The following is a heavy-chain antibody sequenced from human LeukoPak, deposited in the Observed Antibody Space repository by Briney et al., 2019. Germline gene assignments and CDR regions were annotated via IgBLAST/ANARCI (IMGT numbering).Heavy chain of an antibody. D-gene: IGHD3-22*01. J-gene: IGHJ2*01. Sequence: SVKVSCKASGGTFSSYAISWVRQAPGQGLEWMGGIIPIFGTANYAQKFQGRVTITTDESTSTAYMVLSSLRSEDTAVYYCASGYYPYWYFDLWGRGTLVTVSS. CDR1: GGTFSSYA. CDR3: ASGYYPYWYFDL. V-gene: IGHV1-69*05. CDR2: IIPIFGTA.